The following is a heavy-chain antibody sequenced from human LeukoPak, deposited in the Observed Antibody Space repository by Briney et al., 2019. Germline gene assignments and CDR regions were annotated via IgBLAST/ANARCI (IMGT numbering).Heavy chain of an antibody. CDR3: AREGISRDIVVVPAAIPFDY. CDR1: GYTFTSYG. J-gene: IGHJ4*02. Sequence: ASVKVSCKASGYTFTSYGISWVRQAPGQGLEWMGWISAYNGNTNYAQKLQGRVTMTTDTSTSTAYMELRSLRSDDTAVYYCAREGISRDIVVVPAAIPFDYWGQGTLVTVSS. D-gene: IGHD2-2*01. V-gene: IGHV1-18*01. CDR2: ISAYNGNT.